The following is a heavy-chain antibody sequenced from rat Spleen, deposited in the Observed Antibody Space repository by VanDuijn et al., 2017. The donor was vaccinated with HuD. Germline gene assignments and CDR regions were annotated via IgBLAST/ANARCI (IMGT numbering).Heavy chain of an antibody. V-gene: IGHV5-29*01. J-gene: IGHJ2*01. D-gene: IGHD4-4*01. CDR2: ISYDSSST. CDR1: GFTFSDYF. Sequence: EVHLVESDGGLVQPGRSLKLSCAASGFTFSDYFMAWVRQAPTKGLEWVATISYDSSSTYYRDSVKGRITISRDNAKRTLYLQMDSLRSEDTATYYCARRNSGIFDYWGQGVMVTVSS. CDR3: ARRNSGIFDY.